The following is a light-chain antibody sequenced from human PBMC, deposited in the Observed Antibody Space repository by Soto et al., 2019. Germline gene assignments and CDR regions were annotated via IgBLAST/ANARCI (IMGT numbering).Light chain of an antibody. CDR2: GES. Sequence: EIVMTQSPATLSLSPGDRATLSCRASQSVISHLAWFQQKPGQPPRLLIFGESTRATGVPARFSGSGSGTEFTLIISSLQSEDFAVYYCQQYNNWPLTFGGGTKVDNK. CDR3: QQYNNWPLT. CDR1: QSVISH. J-gene: IGKJ4*01. V-gene: IGKV3-15*01.